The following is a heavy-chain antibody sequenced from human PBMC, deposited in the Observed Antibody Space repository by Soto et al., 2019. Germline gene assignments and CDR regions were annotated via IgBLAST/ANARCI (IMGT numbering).Heavy chain of an antibody. CDR2: ISSSSSTI. CDR1: GFTFSSYS. V-gene: IGHV3-48*02. Sequence: EVQLVESGGGLVQPGGSLRLSCAASGFTFSSYSMNWVRQAPGKGLEWVSYISSSSSTIYYADSVKGRFTISRDNAKNSLYLQMNSLRDEDTAVYYCAREEEQLWRSNDCGYGMDVWGQGTTVTVSS. D-gene: IGHD5-18*01. J-gene: IGHJ6*02. CDR3: AREEEQLWRSNDCGYGMDV.